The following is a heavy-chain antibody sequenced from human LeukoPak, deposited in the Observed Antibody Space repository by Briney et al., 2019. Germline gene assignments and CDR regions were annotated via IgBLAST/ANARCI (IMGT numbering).Heavy chain of an antibody. D-gene: IGHD6-13*01. CDR2: IHDSGST. CDR3: ARVVAAAGNNWFDP. V-gene: IGHV4-30-4*07. J-gene: IGHJ5*02. Sequence: SETLSLTCAVSGDSISSGGYSWSWGRQTPGRGLEWVAYIHDSGSTYNNPSLKSRLSISIDTSKNQFSLKLNSVTAADTAVYYCARVVAAAGNNWFDPWGQGTLVTVSS. CDR1: GDSISSGGYS.